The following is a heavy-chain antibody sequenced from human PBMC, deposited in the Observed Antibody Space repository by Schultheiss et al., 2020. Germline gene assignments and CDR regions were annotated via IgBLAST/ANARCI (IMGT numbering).Heavy chain of an antibody. CDR2: FYTSGST. V-gene: IGHV4-61*02. CDR1: GGSISSGSYY. D-gene: IGHD4-11*01. CDR3: AGGGVTTKREYYYYYYGMDV. J-gene: IGHJ6*02. Sequence: SETLSLTCTVSGGSISSGSYYWSWIRQPPGKGLEWIGRFYTSGSTNSNPSLKSRVTISVDTSRNQLSLRLTSVNAADTAVYYCAGGGVTTKREYYYYYYGMDVWGQGTTVTVSS.